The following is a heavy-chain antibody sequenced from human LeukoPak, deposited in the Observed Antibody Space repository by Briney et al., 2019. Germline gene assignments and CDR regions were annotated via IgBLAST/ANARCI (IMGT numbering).Heavy chain of an antibody. D-gene: IGHD2-15*01. V-gene: IGHV1-2*02. J-gene: IGHJ4*02. CDR2: INPNSGGT. Sequence: GASVTLTFKASGYAFTCCYNHLVRQPHGQGLGLVGWINPNSGGTNYAQKFQGRVTMTRDTSMSTAYMELSGLRSDDTAVYYCSRDSGYCSGGSCWYFDFWGQGTLVTVSA. CDR1: GYAFTCCY. CDR3: SRDSGYCSGGSCWYFDF.